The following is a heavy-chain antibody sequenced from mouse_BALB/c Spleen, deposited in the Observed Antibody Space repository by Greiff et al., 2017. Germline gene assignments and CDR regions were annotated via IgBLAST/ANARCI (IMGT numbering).Heavy chain of an antibody. CDR3: TRGTTATCMDY. V-gene: IGHV1-15*01. CDR1: GYTFTDYE. Sequence: QVQLKESGAELVRPGASVTLSCKASGYTFTDYEMHWVKQTPVHGLEWIGAIDPETGGTAYNQKFKGKATLTADKSSSTAYMELRSLTSEDSAVYYCTRGTTATCMDYWGQGTSVTVSS. CDR2: IDPETGGT. J-gene: IGHJ4*01. D-gene: IGHD1-2*01.